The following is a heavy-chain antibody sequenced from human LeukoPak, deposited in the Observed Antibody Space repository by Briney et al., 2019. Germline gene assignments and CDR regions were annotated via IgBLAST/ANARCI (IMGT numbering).Heavy chain of an antibody. CDR1: GYTFTNYY. J-gene: IGHJ2*01. Sequence: ASVTVSFKSSGYTFTNYYLHWVRHAPGQGLEWMGWINPNCSGTNYAQTFQSGVIITRDTSIRKAYMELSRLRSDDTAVYYCARCPQSGYFLNWYFYLWGRGTLVTVSS. CDR3: ARCPQSGYFLNWYFYL. CDR2: INPNCSGT. D-gene: IGHD3-22*01. V-gene: IGHV1-2*02.